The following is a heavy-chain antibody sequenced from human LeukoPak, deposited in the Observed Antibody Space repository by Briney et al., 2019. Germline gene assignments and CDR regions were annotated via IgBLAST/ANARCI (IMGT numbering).Heavy chain of an antibody. D-gene: IGHD3-22*01. J-gene: IGHJ4*02. Sequence: GGSLRLSCAASGFTFSGSAMHWVRQASGKGLEWVGRIRSKANSYATAYAASVKGSFTISRDDSKNTAYLQMNSLNTEGTAVYYCTRVAPYYYDSSGSGDYWGQGTLVTVSS. V-gene: IGHV3-73*01. CDR1: GFTFSGSA. CDR3: TRVAPYYYDSSGSGDY. CDR2: IRSKANSYAT.